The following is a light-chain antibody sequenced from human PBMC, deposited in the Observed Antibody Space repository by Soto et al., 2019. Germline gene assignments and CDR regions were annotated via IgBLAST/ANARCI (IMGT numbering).Light chain of an antibody. V-gene: IGKV1D-12*01. CDR1: QDINNW. Sequence: DIQMTQSPSSVSASVGDRVTITCRASQDINNWLAWYQQKPEKAPKLLIYTTSSLQSGVPSRFSGSGSGTDFTLTISSRQPEDFATYYCQQANSFPLTFGGGTKVQIK. J-gene: IGKJ4*01. CDR3: QQANSFPLT. CDR2: TTS.